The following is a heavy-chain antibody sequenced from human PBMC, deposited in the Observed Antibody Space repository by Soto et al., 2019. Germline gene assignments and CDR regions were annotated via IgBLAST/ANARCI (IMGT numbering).Heavy chain of an antibody. D-gene: IGHD3-10*01. V-gene: IGHV3-48*01. Sequence: GGSLRLSCAASGFTFSSYSMNWVRQAPGKGLEWVSYISSSSSTIYYADSVKGRFTISRDNAKNSLYLQMNSLRAEDTAVYYCARDGLWFGELLSPHVPDVWGKGTTVTVSS. CDR3: ARDGLWFGELLSPHVPDV. J-gene: IGHJ6*04. CDR2: ISSSSSTI. CDR1: GFTFSSYS.